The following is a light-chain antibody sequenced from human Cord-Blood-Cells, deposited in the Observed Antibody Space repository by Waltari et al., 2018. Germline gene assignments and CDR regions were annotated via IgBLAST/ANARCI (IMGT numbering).Light chain of an antibody. Sequence: EIVLTQSPATLSLSPGDRATLSCTASQSVSSYLAWYQQKPGQAPRLLIYDASSRATGIPARFSGSGSGTGLTLTIRSLEPEDFAVDYCQQRSNWPPVTPGGGTKVELK. CDR1: QSVSSY. J-gene: IGKJ4*01. CDR3: QQRSNWPPVT. V-gene: IGKV3-11*01. CDR2: DAS.